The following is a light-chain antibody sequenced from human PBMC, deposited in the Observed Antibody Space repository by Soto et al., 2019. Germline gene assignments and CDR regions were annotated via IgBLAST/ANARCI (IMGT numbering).Light chain of an antibody. V-gene: IGLV2-14*01. CDR2: EVN. CDR3: SSFTSSGTQV. CDR1: SSDVGGYNY. J-gene: IGLJ1*01. Sequence: QSVLTQPASVSGSPGQSITISCTGTSSDVGGYNYVSWYQQHPGKVPKLMIYEVNKRPSGVSDRFSGSRSGNTASLTISGLQTEDEAEYYCSSFTSSGTQVFGTGTQLTVL.